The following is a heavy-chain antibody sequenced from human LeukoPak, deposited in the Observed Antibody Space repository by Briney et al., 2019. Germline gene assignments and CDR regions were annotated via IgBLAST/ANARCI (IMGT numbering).Heavy chain of an antibody. J-gene: IGHJ4*02. Sequence: PGGSLRLSCAASGFTFSSYSMHWVRQAPGKGLEWVSYISSTSTTINYADSVKGRFTISRDNAKNSLYLQMNSLRTDDTALYYCAKDVDDSRGYYYVFENWGQGTLVTVSS. D-gene: IGHD3-22*01. CDR1: GFTFSSYS. CDR2: ISSTSTTI. CDR3: AKDVDDSRGYYYVFEN. V-gene: IGHV3-48*04.